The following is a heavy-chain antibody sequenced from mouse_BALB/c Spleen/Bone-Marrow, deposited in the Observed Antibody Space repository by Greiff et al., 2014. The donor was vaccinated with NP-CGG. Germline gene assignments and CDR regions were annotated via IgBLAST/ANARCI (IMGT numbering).Heavy chain of an antibody. CDR2: IDPANGNT. V-gene: IGHV14-3*02. Sequence: VQLQQSGAELVKPGASVKLSCTASGFNIKDTYMHWVKQRPEQGLEWIGRIDPANGNTKYDPKFQGKATITADTSSNTAYLQLSSLTSEDTAVYYCARSRDYGSSYYAMDYWGQGTSGTGPS. J-gene: IGHJ4*01. CDR1: GFNIKDTY. D-gene: IGHD1-1*01. CDR3: ARSRDYGSSYYAMDY.